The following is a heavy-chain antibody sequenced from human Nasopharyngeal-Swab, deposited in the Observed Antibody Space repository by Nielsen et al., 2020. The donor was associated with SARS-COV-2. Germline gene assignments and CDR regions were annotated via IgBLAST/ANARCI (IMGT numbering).Heavy chain of an antibody. V-gene: IGHV3-30-3*02. Sequence: VRQAPGKGLEWVAVISYDGSNKYYADSVKGRFTISRDNAKNSLYLQMNSLRAEDTALYYCANAPVIAVAGTYAFDIWGQGTMVTVSS. CDR3: ANAPVIAVAGTYAFDI. CDR2: ISYDGSNK. J-gene: IGHJ3*02. D-gene: IGHD6-19*01.